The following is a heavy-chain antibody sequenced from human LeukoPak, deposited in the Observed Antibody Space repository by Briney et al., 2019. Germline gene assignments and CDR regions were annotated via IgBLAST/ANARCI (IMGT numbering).Heavy chain of an antibody. CDR3: ARSSGTYHFDY. J-gene: IGHJ4*02. V-gene: IGHV3-48*03. D-gene: IGHD1-26*01. CDR1: GFTFSSYE. Sequence: GGSLRLSCAASGFTFSSYEMNWVRQAPGKGLEWVSYISSSGTTIYYADSVKGRFTNSRDNAKNSLFLQVNSLRAEDTAVYYCARSSGTYHFDYWGQGTLVTVSS. CDR2: ISSSGTTI.